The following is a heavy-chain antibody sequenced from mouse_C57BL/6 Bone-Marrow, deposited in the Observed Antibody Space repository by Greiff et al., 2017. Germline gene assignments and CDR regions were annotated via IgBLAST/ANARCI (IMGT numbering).Heavy chain of an antibody. D-gene: IGHD2-1*01. V-gene: IGHV1-22*01. CDR1: GYTFTDYN. CDR3: ARRRDLLEGLAY. Sequence: EVQLQQSGPELVKPGASVKMSCKASGYTFTDYNMHWVKQSHGKSLEWIGYINPNNGGTSYNQKFKSKATLTVNKSSSTAYMERRSRTSEDSAVYYCARRRDLLEGLAYWGQGTLVTVSA. J-gene: IGHJ3*01. CDR2: INPNNGGT.